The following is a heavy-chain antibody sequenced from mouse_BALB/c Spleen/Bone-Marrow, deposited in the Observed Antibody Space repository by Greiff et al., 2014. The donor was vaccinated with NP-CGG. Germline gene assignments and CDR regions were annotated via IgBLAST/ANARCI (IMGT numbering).Heavy chain of an antibody. CDR1: GYTFTSYT. V-gene: IGHV1-4*01. CDR3: ASYYYAMDY. CDR2: INPSSGYT. J-gene: IGHJ4*01. Sequence: QVHVKQSGAELARPGASVKMSCKASGYTFTSYTMHWVKQRPGQGLEWIGYINPSSGYTNYNQKFKDKATLTADKSSSTAYMQLSSLTSEDSAVYYCASYYYAMDYWGQGTSVTVSS.